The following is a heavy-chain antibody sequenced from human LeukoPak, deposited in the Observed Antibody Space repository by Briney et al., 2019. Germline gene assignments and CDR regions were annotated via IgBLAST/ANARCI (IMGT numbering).Heavy chain of an antibody. CDR2: ISGSGGST. J-gene: IGHJ4*02. Sequence: GGSLRLSCTTSKFNFNSYGMTWVRQAPGKGLEWVSSISGSGGSTQYAASVQGRFTISRDNSKNTLYLQMNSLRAEDTAVYYCAKADRDVTMIVVVMVDYWGQGTLVTVSS. CDR1: KFNFNSYG. CDR3: AKADRDVTMIVVVMVDY. D-gene: IGHD3-22*01. V-gene: IGHV3-23*01.